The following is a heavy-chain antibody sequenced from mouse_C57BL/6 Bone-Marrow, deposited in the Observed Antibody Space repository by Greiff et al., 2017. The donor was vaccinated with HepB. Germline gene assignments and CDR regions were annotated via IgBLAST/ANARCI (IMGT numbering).Heavy chain of an antibody. Sequence: EVKLVESGGDLVKPGGSLKLSCAASGFTFSSYGMSWVRQTPDKRLEWVATISSGGSYTYYPDSVKGRFTISRDNAKNTLYLQMISLKSEDTAMYYCARHGTVVAMDYWGQGTSVTVSS. V-gene: IGHV5-6*02. D-gene: IGHD1-1*01. J-gene: IGHJ4*01. CDR1: GFTFSSYG. CDR3: ARHGTVVAMDY. CDR2: ISSGGSYT.